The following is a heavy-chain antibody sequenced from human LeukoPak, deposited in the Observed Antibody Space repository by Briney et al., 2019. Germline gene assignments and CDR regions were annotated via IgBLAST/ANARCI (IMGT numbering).Heavy chain of an antibody. CDR1: GFTVSSNY. J-gene: IGHJ4*02. D-gene: IGHD3-22*01. V-gene: IGHV3-66*01. Sequence: PGGSLRLSCAASGFTVSSNYMSWVRQAPGKGLEWVSIIYSGGSTYYADSVKDRFTISRDNSKNTLYLQMNSLRAEDTAMYYCARGYFDSSGEFDYWGRGTLVTVSS. CDR2: IYSGGST. CDR3: ARGYFDSSGEFDY.